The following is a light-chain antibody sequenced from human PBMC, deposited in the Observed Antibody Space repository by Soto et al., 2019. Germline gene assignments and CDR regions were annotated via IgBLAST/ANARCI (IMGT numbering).Light chain of an antibody. CDR2: GAS. V-gene: IGKV3-20*01. Sequence: EIVLTQSPGTLSLSPGERATLSCRASQSVSSSYLAWYQQKPGQAPRLLIYGASSRATGIPDRFSGSGSGTDFTLNISRLEPEDFTLYYCQQHGSSPSTFGPGTKVDIK. J-gene: IGKJ3*01. CDR1: QSVSSSY. CDR3: QQHGSSPST.